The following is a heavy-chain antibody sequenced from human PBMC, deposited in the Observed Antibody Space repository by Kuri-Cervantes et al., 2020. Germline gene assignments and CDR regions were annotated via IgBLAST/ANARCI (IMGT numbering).Heavy chain of an antibody. V-gene: IGHV3-66*01. J-gene: IGHJ4*02. D-gene: IGHD5-18*01. Sequence: GGSLRLSCAASGFTFSSYSMNWVRRAPGKGLEWVSVIYSGGSTYYADSVKGRFTISRDNSKNTLYLQMSSLRAEDTAVYYCARDEVWSDTAMVKWGQGTLVTVSS. CDR3: ARDEVWSDTAMVK. CDR1: GFTFSSYS. CDR2: IYSGGST.